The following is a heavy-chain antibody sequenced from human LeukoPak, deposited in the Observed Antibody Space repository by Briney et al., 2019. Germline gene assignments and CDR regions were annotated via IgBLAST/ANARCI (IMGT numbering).Heavy chain of an antibody. CDR2: INHSGST. V-gene: IGHV4-34*01. Sequence: SETLSLTCAVYGGPFSGYYWSWIRLPPGKGLEWIGEINHSGSTNYNPSLKSRVTISVDTSKNQFSLKLSSVTAADTAVYYCARIGVVPADKHFDYWGQGALVTVSS. CDR1: GGPFSGYY. CDR3: ARIGVVPADKHFDY. J-gene: IGHJ4*02. D-gene: IGHD2-2*01.